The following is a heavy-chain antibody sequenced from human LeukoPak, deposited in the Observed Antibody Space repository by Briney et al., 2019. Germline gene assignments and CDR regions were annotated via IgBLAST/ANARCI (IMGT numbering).Heavy chain of an antibody. Sequence: PSETLSLTCTVSGGSISSYYWSWIRQPPGKGLEWIGYIYYSGSTNYNPSLKSRVTISVDTSKNQFSLKLSSVTAADTAVYYCARQAAPLLVGTMVRGAEYYFDYWGQGTLVTVSS. V-gene: IGHV4-59*08. CDR3: ARQAAPLLVGTMVRGAEYYFDY. CDR2: IYYSGST. D-gene: IGHD3-10*01. J-gene: IGHJ4*02. CDR1: GGSISSYY.